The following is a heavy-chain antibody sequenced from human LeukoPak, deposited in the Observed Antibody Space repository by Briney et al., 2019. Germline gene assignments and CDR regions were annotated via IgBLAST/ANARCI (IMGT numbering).Heavy chain of an antibody. J-gene: IGHJ3*02. CDR2: IYNSGTT. D-gene: IGHD2-21*01. Sequence: SETLSLTCSVSGGSISIYYWNWIRQPPGKGLEWIGNIYNSGTTTINPSLKSRVTMSVDTSKSQFSLKLSDVTPADTAFYYCARDYSRDGFDIWGQGKLVIV. CDR3: ARDYSRDGFDI. V-gene: IGHV4-59*13. CDR1: GGSISIYY.